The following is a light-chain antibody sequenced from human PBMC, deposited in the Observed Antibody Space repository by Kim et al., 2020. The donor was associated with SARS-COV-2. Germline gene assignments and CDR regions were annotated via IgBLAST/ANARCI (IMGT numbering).Light chain of an antibody. J-gene: IGLJ3*02. CDR2: DYN. CDR3: GTWDSSLSAV. CDR1: SSNIGNNY. V-gene: IGLV1-51*01. Sequence: SVLTQPPSVSAAPGQKVTISCSGSSSNIGNNYVSWYQQLPGTAPKLLIYDYNKRPSGIPDRFSGSKSGTSATLGITGLQTGDEADYYCGTWDSSLSAVFGGGTQLTVL.